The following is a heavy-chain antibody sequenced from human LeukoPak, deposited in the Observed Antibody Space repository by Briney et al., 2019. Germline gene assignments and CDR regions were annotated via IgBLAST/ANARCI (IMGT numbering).Heavy chain of an antibody. D-gene: IGHD2-2*01. J-gene: IGHJ6*02. Sequence: SETLSLTCTVSGGSISSYYWSWIRQPPGKGLEWIGYISYSGRTHYNPSLKSRVTISVDMSKNQFSLKLSSVTAADTAVYYCARESGVVVPAADTGVDYYYYGLDVWGQGTTVTVSS. CDR3: ARESGVVVPAADTGVDYYYYGLDV. CDR1: GGSISSYY. CDR2: ISYSGRT. V-gene: IGHV4-59*01.